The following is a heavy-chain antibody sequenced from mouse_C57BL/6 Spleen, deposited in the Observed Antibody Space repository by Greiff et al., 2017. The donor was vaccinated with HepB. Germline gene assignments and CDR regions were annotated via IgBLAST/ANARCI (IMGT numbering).Heavy chain of an antibody. D-gene: IGHD1-2*01. J-gene: IGHJ4*01. CDR2: INPGSGGT. CDR1: GYAFTNYL. Sequence: QVHVKQSGAELVRPGTSVKVSCKASGYAFTNYLIEWVKQRPGQGLEWIGVINPGSGGTNYNEKFKGKATLTADKSSSTAYMQLSSLTSEDSAVYFCARLRPGYYAMDYWGQGTSVTVSS. V-gene: IGHV1-54*01. CDR3: ARLRPGYYAMDY.